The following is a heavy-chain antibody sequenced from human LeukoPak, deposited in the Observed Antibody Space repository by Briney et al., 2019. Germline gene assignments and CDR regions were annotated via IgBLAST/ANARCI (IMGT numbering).Heavy chain of an antibody. J-gene: IGHJ4*02. D-gene: IGHD2-15*01. CDR3: ARSPGLGYSGGSCHFDY. V-gene: IGHV4-59*08. Sequence: SETLSLICNVSGGSIGTYYWSWIRQPPGQGLEYLGYIYHTGTTSYNPSLKSRATISVDTSKNQFSPRLTSVTAADTALYYCARSPGLGYSGGSCHFDYWGQGILVTVSS. CDR1: GGSIGTYY. CDR2: IYHTGTT.